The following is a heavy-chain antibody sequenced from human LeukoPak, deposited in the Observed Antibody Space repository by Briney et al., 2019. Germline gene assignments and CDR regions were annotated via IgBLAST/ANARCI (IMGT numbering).Heavy chain of an antibody. CDR1: GFTFSTYT. V-gene: IGHV3-21*01. Sequence: GGSLRLSCAASGFTFSTYTMNWVRQAPGKGLEWVSSISSSSSYIYYADSVKGRFTISRDNAKNSLYLQMNSLRAEDTAVYYCARIGYYYDSSGYPEDYWGQGTLVTVSS. CDR3: ARIGYYYDSSGYPEDY. D-gene: IGHD3-22*01. J-gene: IGHJ4*02. CDR2: ISSSSSYI.